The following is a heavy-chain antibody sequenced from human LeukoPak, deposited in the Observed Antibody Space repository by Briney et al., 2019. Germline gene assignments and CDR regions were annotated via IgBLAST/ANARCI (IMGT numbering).Heavy chain of an antibody. D-gene: IGHD1-26*01. Sequence: PSETLSLTCAVYGGSFSGYYWSWIRQPPGKGLEWIGEINHSGSTNYNPSLKSRVTISVDTSKNQFSLKLSSVTAADTAVYYCARERGATEGGLAYWAREPLVPVPS. CDR3: ARERGATEGGLAY. CDR2: INHSGST. V-gene: IGHV4-34*01. J-gene: IGHJ4*02. CDR1: GGSFSGYY.